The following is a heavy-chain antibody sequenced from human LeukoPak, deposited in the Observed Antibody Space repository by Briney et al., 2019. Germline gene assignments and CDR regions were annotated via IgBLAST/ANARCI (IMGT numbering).Heavy chain of an antibody. V-gene: IGHV1-69*13. CDR3: ARVVDYYGWGGGAFDI. J-gene: IGHJ3*02. Sequence: SVKVSCKASGGTFSSYAISWVRQAPGQGLEWMGGIIPIFGTANYAQKFQGRVTITADESTSTAYMELSSLRSEDTAVYYCARVVDYYGWGGGAFDIWGQGTMVTVSS. D-gene: IGHD3-10*01. CDR2: IIPIFGTA. CDR1: GGTFSSYA.